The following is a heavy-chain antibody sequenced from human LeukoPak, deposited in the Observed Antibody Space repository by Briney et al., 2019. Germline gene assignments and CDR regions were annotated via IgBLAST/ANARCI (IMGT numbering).Heavy chain of an antibody. CDR2: IKPDGSAE. Sequence: GGSLRLSCATSGFTFSSNWMSWVSHVPGRGLDWVANIKPDGSAEYYAASVKGRFTVSRDNAKNSLYLQMNSLRADDTAVYYCAKAHDILTGYFDYWGQGTLVTVSS. CDR1: GFTFSSNW. CDR3: AKAHDILTGYFDY. J-gene: IGHJ4*02. V-gene: IGHV3-7*03. D-gene: IGHD3-9*01.